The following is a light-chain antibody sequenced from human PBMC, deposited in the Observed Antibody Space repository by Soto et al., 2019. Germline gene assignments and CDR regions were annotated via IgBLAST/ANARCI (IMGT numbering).Light chain of an antibody. V-gene: IGLV3-21*04. CDR1: NIGSKS. J-gene: IGLJ3*02. Sequence: SSELTQPPSVSVAPGKTARITCGGNNIGSKSVHWYQQKPGQAPVLVIYYDSDRPSGIPERFSGSNSGNTATLTISRVEAGEEADYYCQVWDSSSALLVFGGGTKLTVL. CDR3: QVWDSSSALLV. CDR2: YDS.